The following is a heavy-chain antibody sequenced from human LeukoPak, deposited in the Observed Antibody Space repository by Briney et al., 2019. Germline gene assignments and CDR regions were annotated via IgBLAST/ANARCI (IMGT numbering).Heavy chain of an antibody. CDR3: AGYYCSGGSCYFDY. CDR1: GGSISSGSYY. D-gene: IGHD2-15*01. V-gene: IGHV4-61*02. Sequence: SQTLSLTCTVSGGSISSGSYYWSWIRQPAGKGLEWIGRIYTSGSTNYNPSLKSRVTVSVDTSKNQFSLKLSSVTAADTAVYYCAGYYCSGGSCYFDYWGQGTLVTVSS. J-gene: IGHJ4*02. CDR2: IYTSGST.